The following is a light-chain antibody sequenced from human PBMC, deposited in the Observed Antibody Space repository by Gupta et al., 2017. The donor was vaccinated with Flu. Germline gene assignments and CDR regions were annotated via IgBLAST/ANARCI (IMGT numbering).Light chain of an antibody. Sequence: GTISCSGSSSNIGNNYVSWYQQLPGTAPKLLIYDNNKRPSGIPDRFSGSKSGTSATLGITGLQTGDEADYYCGTWDSSLSVYVFGTGTKVTVL. V-gene: IGLV1-51*01. J-gene: IGLJ1*01. CDR2: DNN. CDR3: GTWDSSLSVYV. CDR1: SSNIGNNY.